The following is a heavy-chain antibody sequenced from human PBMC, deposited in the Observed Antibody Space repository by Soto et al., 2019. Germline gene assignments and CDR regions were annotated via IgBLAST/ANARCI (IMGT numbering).Heavy chain of an antibody. CDR2: IYPGDSDT. V-gene: IGHV5-51*01. D-gene: IGHD6-13*01. CDR3: ARARYSSSFRLDYGMDV. Sequence: GESLKISCKGSGYSFTSYWIGWVRQMPGKGLEWMGIIYPGDSDTRYSPSFQGQVTIPADKSISTAYLQWSSLKASDTAMYYCARARYSSSFRLDYGMDVWGQGTTVTVSS. CDR1: GYSFTSYW. J-gene: IGHJ6*02.